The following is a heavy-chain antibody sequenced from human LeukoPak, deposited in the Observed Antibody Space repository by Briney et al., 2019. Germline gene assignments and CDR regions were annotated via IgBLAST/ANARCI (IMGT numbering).Heavy chain of an antibody. CDR1: GFTFSSYA. Sequence: PGGSLRLSYAASGFTFSSYAMSWVRQAPGKGLEWVSAISGSGGSTYYADSVKGRFTISRDNSKNTLYLQMNSLRAEDTAVYYCAKEIYCSGGSCYSDAFDIWGQGTMVTVSS. CDR3: AKEIYCSGGSCYSDAFDI. D-gene: IGHD2-15*01. J-gene: IGHJ3*02. V-gene: IGHV3-23*01. CDR2: ISGSGGST.